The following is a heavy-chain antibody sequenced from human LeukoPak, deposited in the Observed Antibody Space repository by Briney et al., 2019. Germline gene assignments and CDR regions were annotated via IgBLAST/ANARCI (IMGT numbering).Heavy chain of an antibody. CDR2: TFSENDR. J-gene: IGHJ4*02. Sequence: SGPTLFHPTPTLTLTCNFSGFSLPTRGVGVGWIRQPPGKALECLSLTFSENDRRYSPALKSRITITKDTSKNQVGLTMTNMDPVDTATYYCAHRQKDWGSSWYGSGFDYWGQGTLGTVSS. CDR1: GFSLPTRGVG. CDR3: AHRQKDWGSSWYGSGFDY. V-gene: IGHV2-5*02. D-gene: IGHD6-13*01.